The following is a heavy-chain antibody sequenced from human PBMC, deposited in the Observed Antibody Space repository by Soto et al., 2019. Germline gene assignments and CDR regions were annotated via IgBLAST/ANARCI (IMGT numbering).Heavy chain of an antibody. Sequence: GGSLRLSCTASGFTFSNYAMSWVRQAPGTGLEWVSSIIGSGGSTYYADSVKGRFSISRDNSKNTLYLQMSSLGAEDTAVYYCARNTGYCSNGVCYTEIDYWGQGTLVTVSS. V-gene: IGHV3-23*01. CDR2: IIGSGGST. CDR3: ARNTGYCSNGVCYTEIDY. D-gene: IGHD2-8*01. CDR1: GFTFSNYA. J-gene: IGHJ4*02.